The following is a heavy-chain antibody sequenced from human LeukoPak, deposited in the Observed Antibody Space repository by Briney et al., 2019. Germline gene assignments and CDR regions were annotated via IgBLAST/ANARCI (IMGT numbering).Heavy chain of an antibody. D-gene: IGHD3-10*01. CDR2: ISGSGVGT. J-gene: IGHJ4*02. V-gene: IGHV3-23*01. Sequence: GGSLRLSCAASGFTFSSYGMTWARQAPGKGLEWVSGISGSGVGTYYADSVKGRFTISRDNSKNTLYLQMNSLRAEDTAVYYCAKESITMVRGVLGYWGQGTLVTVSS. CDR1: GFTFSSYG. CDR3: AKESITMVRGVLGY.